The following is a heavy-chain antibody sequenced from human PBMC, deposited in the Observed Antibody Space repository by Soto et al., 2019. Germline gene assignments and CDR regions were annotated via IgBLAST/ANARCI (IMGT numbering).Heavy chain of an antibody. CDR3: ARVASSGYTGENGMNV. CDR1: GGSFSGYY. J-gene: IGHJ6*02. Sequence: PSETLSLTCAVYGGSFSGYYWSWIRQPPGKGLEWIGYIYYSGSTNYNPSLKSRVTISVDTSKNQFSLKLSSVTAADTAVYYCARVASSGYTGENGMNVWGQGTTVTVSS. V-gene: IGHV4-59*01. D-gene: IGHD3-22*01. CDR2: IYYSGST.